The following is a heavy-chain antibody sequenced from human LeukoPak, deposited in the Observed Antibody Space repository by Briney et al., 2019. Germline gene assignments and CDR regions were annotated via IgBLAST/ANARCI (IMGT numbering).Heavy chain of an antibody. Sequence: GGSLRLSCAASGFTFGSYALSWVRQAPGKGLEWVSGISASGETTYYADSVKGRFTISRDNSKKTVFLQMNSLRAEDTAVYYCGKVGLGYSYGPPHYWGQGTLVTVSS. D-gene: IGHD5-12*01. CDR3: GKVGLGYSYGPPHY. V-gene: IGHV3-23*01. J-gene: IGHJ4*02. CDR1: GFTFGSYA. CDR2: ISASGETT.